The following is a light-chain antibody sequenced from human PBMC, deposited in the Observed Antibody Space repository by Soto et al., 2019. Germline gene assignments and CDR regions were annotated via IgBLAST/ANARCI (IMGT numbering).Light chain of an antibody. CDR1: SSDVGGYNY. CDR3: SSYTSSSTLVV. V-gene: IGLV2-14*01. Sequence: QSALTQPASVSGSPGQSITISCTGTSSDVGGYNYVSWYQQHPGKAPKLMIYDVSNRPSGVSNRFSGSKSGNTASLTISGLQAEDEADYYFSSYTSSSTLVVFGGATKLTVL. J-gene: IGLJ2*01. CDR2: DVS.